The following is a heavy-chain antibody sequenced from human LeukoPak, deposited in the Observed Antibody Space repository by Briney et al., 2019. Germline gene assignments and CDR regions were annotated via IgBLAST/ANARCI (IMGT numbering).Heavy chain of an antibody. CDR1: GFTFSSYA. V-gene: IGHV3-23*01. Sequence: GGSLRLSCAASGFTFSSYAMSWVRQAPGKGLEWVSAISGSGGSTYYADSVKGRFTISRDNSKNTLCLQMNSLRAEDTAVYYCAKGPLTFTVVPAAIDYWGQGTLVTVSS. J-gene: IGHJ4*02. CDR2: ISGSGGST. D-gene: IGHD2-2*01. CDR3: AKGPLTFTVVPAAIDY.